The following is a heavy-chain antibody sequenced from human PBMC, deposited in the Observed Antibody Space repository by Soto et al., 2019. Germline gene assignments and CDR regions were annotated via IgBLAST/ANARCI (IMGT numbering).Heavy chain of an antibody. CDR1: GFTFSNFA. Sequence: GSLRLSCVASGFTFSNFAMGWVRQAPGKGLELVSTISDSGDNTYYADSVKGRFTLSRDNSTNTLYLQMNSLRVEDTAIYYCAKVVPYRSGKGYFEYWGQGALVTVSS. D-gene: IGHD6-19*01. J-gene: IGHJ4*02. V-gene: IGHV3-23*01. CDR2: ISDSGDNT. CDR3: AKVVPYRSGKGYFEY.